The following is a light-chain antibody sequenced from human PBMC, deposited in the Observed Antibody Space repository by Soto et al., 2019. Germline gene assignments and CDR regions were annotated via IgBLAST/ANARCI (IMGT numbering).Light chain of an antibody. CDR3: QQYYSTSLT. V-gene: IGKV4-1*01. CDR1: QSVLYSSNNKDY. CDR2: LAS. J-gene: IGKJ4*01. Sequence: TAMPPSPDSMAVSLGERATITCKSSQSVLYSSNNKDYLAWYQQKPGQPAKLLISLASTRQSGVPDRFSVIGSGTDFTPTLCSLQAEDVAVYYCQQYYSTSLTFGGGTMVDVK.